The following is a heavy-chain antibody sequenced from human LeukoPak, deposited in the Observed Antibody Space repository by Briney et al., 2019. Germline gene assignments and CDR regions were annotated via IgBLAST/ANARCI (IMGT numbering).Heavy chain of an antibody. CDR3: ARLRNYCDY. J-gene: IGHJ4*02. CDR1: GDSISGYY. D-gene: IGHD1-14*01. Sequence: SETLSLTCTVSGDSISGYYWTWMRQPPGKGLEWIGYIYSSGSTKYNPSLESRVTISIDTSKNQFSLKLSSVTAADTAVYYCARLRNYCDYWGQGTLVTVSS. V-gene: IGHV4-59*01. CDR2: IYSSGST.